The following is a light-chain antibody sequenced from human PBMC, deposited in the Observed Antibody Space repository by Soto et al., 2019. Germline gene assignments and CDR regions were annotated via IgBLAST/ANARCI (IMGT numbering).Light chain of an antibody. CDR2: KIS. Sequence: DAVLTQSPLSLSVTLGQSASLSCWSSQSLVYGDGNIYLNWFHQRPGQSPRRLVYKISTRDSGVSDRFTGSASGTAFTLTISRVEAEDVGIYYCMQGTHGPYTVGQGTKLEI. J-gene: IGKJ2*01. V-gene: IGKV2-30*01. CDR1: QSLVYGDGNIY. CDR3: MQGTHGPYT.